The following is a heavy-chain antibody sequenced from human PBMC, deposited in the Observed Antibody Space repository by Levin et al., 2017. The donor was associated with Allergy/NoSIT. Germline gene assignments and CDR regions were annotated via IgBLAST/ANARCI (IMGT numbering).Heavy chain of an antibody. CDR1: GFSFSSYW. CDR2: TNRDGSEK. CDR3: AGVGDYPHNTAGGDY. Sequence: GESLKISCAASGFSFSSYWMTWVRQAPGKGLEWVACTNRDGSEKYYLDTVQGRFTISRDNTKNSLSLQMNSLRVEDTAIYYCAGVGDYPHNTAGGDYWGQGTLVTVSS. D-gene: IGHD3-16*01. V-gene: IGHV3-7*01. J-gene: IGHJ4*02.